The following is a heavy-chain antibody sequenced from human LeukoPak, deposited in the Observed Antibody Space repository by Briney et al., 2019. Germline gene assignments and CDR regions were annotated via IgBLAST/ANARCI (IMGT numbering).Heavy chain of an antibody. CDR1: GFTFSRSA. CDR2: ISESGGVT. J-gene: IGHJ4*02. CDR3: ARGMVSTVGGGPFHY. V-gene: IGHV3-23*01. Sequence: QAGGSLRLSCAASGFTFSRSAMSWVRQAPAKGLEWVPGISESGGVTYYVDSVKGRFTISRDNGKNSLYLEMNSLRVEDTAFYYCARGMVSTVGGGPFHYWGQGTLVSVSS. D-gene: IGHD2-8*01.